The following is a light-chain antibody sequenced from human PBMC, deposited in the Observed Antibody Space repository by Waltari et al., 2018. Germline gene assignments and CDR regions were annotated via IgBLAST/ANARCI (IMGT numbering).Light chain of an antibody. CDR1: SDINVAPSK. CDR3: MILHNNAVV. J-gene: IGLJ3*02. Sequence: QAVLTQPASLSASPGASASLTCTLRSDINVAPSKIYWYQQRPGSPPQFLVKYRSDSSNERGSGVPSHFSGSRDTSANAGILLISGLQSEDEADYYCMILHNNAVVFGGGTTLTVL. CDR2: YRSDSSN. V-gene: IGLV5-45*01.